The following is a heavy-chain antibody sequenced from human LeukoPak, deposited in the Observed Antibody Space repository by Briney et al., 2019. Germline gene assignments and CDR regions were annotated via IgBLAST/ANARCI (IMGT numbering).Heavy chain of an antibody. CDR1: GYTFTGYY. J-gene: IGHJ5*02. V-gene: IGHV1-2*02. CDR3: ARDPWYSIPSAGYNWFDP. CDR2: INPNSGGT. Sequence: ASVKVSCKASGYTFTGYYMHWVRQAPGQGLEWMGWINPNSGGTNYAQKFQGRVTMTRDTSISTAYMELSRLRSDDTAVYYCARDPWYSIPSAGYNWFDPWGQGTLVTVSS. D-gene: IGHD6-6*01.